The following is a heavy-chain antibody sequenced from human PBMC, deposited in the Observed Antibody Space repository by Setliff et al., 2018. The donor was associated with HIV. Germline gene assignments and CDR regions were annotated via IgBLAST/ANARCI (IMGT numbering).Heavy chain of an antibody. J-gene: IGHJ4*02. D-gene: IGHD2-15*01. V-gene: IGHV1-8*01. CDR1: GYTFTSLD. CDR2: LNPTSGNT. CDR3: ARGAPGRSCSGGSCSYFDY. Sequence: ASVKVSCKASGYTFTSLDINWVRQATGQGPEWMGWLNPTSGNTGSAQRFQGRVTMTRNTSISIAYMELSNLRSEDTAGYYCARGAPGRSCSGGSCSYFDYWGQGTLVTVSS.